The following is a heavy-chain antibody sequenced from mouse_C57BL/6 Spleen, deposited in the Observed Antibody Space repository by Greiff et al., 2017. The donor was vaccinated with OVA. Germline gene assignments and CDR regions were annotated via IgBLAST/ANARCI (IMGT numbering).Heavy chain of an antibody. CDR1: GYPITSAYY. CDR3: ARGHPWYFDV. J-gene: IGHJ1*03. V-gene: IGHV3-6*01. CDR2: ITYDGSN. Sequence: EPGPGLVKPSQSLPLTCPVTGYPITSAYYWNWIRQFPGNKLEWMGYITYDGSNNYNPSLKNRISITRDTSKNQFFLKLNSVTTEDTATYYCARGHPWYFDVWGTGTTVTVSS.